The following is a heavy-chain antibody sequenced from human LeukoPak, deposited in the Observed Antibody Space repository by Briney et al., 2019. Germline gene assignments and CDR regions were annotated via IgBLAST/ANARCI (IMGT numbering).Heavy chain of an antibody. CDR2: ISCNGGST. Sequence: GGSLRLSCVASGSTFSTYAMHWVRQAPGVGLEYVSAISCNGGSTYYADSVKGRFTISRDNSKNTLYLQMGSLRAEDTAVYYCARDRGRPPYYYYYMDVWGKGTTVTVSS. V-gene: IGHV3-64*02. CDR3: ARDRGRPPYYYYYMDV. J-gene: IGHJ6*03. CDR1: GSTFSTYA.